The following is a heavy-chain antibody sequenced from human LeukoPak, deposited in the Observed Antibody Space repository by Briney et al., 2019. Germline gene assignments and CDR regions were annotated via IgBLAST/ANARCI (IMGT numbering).Heavy chain of an antibody. J-gene: IGHJ4*02. V-gene: IGHV3-23*01. CDR3: PRQSYASGWNPFDY. Sequence: GGSLRLSCAASGFTFSSFAMSWVRQAPGKGLEWVSTISGGGITTYYADSAKGRFTISRDNSKNTLYLQMNSLTAEDTDVYYCPRQSYASGWNPFDYWARESWSPSP. CDR1: GFTFSSFA. D-gene: IGHD6-19*01. CDR2: ISGGGITT.